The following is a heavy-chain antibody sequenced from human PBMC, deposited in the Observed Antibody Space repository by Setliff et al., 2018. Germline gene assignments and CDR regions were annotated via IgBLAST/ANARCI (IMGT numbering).Heavy chain of an antibody. CDR3: GSRQFPGGGNYYYFMDV. Sequence: SVKVSCKASGGTFRDFAISWVRQAPGQGLEWMGGIMPVFGTPDYAQKFEGRVTISADETTTTAYLELSSLRSEDTGVYYCGSRQFPGGGNYYYFMDVWGKGPRSPSP. V-gene: IGHV1-69*13. D-gene: IGHD1-1*01. J-gene: IGHJ6*03. CDR1: GGTFRDFA. CDR2: IMPVFGTP.